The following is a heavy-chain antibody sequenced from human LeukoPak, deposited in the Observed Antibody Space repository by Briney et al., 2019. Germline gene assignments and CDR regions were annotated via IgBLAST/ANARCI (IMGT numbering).Heavy chain of an antibody. CDR1: GFTFSSYA. CDR2: ISSSGGST. J-gene: IGHJ5*02. V-gene: IGHV3-23*01. D-gene: IGHD2/OR15-2a*01. Sequence: GGSLRLSCAASGFTFSSYAMSWVRQAPGKGLEWVSAISSSGGSTYYADSVKGRFTISGDNSKNTLYLQMNSLRAADTAVHFCARGALSYSFDPWGQGTLVIVSS. CDR3: ARGALSYSFDP.